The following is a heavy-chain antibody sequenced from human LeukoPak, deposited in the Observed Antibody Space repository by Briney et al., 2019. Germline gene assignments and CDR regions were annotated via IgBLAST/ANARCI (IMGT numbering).Heavy chain of an antibody. J-gene: IGHJ6*03. CDR1: GFTFSSYW. Sequence: GGSLRLSCAASGFTFSSYWMSWVRQAPGKGLEWVANIKQDGSEEYYVDSVKGRFTISRDNAKNSLYLQMNSLRAEDTAVYYCAKRFRYCSGGSCYTGTGANYYYYYMDVWGKGTTVTVSS. V-gene: IGHV3-7*01. CDR3: AKRFRYCSGGSCYTGTGANYYYYYMDV. CDR2: IKQDGSEE. D-gene: IGHD2-15*01.